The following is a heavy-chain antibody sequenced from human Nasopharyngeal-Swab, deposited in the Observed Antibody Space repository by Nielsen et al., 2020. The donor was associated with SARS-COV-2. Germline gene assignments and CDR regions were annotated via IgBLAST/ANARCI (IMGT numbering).Heavy chain of an antibody. D-gene: IGHD3/OR15-3a*01. V-gene: IGHV1-8*02. CDR2: VNPKSGDV. CDR3: ARGAFGLGHSWFDP. J-gene: IGHJ5*02. Sequence: ASVKVSCKASGGTFSSYAISWVRQATGQGLEWMGWVNPKSGDVGYAQKFQGRVTMTRNTSTTTAYMELSSLRHEDTAVYYCARGAFGLGHSWFDPWGQGTLVTVSS. CDR1: GGTFSSYA.